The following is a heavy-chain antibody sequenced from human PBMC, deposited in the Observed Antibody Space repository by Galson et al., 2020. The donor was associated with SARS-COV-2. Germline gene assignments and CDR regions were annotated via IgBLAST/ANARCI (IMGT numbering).Heavy chain of an antibody. J-gene: IGHJ4*02. V-gene: IGHV3-11*01. D-gene: IGHD3-22*01. CDR1: GFTFSDYY. CDR3: ARAKQRTYYYDSSGLGPIDY. Sequence: KIGESLKISCAASGFTFSDYYMSWIRQAPGKGLEWVSYISSSGSTIYYADSVKGRFTISRDNAKNSLYLQMNSLRAEDTAVYYCARAKQRTYYYDSSGLGPIDYWGQGTLVTVSS. CDR2: ISSSGSTI.